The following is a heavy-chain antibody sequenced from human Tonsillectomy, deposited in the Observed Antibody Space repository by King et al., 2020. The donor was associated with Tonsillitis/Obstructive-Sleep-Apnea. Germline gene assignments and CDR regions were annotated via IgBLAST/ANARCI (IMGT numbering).Heavy chain of an antibody. Sequence: VQLVESGGGLVQPGGSLRLSCAASGFTFSSYAMSWIRQAPGKGLEWVSGTSARGGNTHYADSVKGRLTISRDNAKNTLYLHMDSLRADDTAVYYCAKHKQGEFYYYYMDVWGKGTTVTVSS. CDR3: AKHKQGEFYYYYMDV. D-gene: IGHD3-10*01. V-gene: IGHV3-23*04. J-gene: IGHJ6*03. CDR1: GFTFSSYA. CDR2: TSARGGNT.